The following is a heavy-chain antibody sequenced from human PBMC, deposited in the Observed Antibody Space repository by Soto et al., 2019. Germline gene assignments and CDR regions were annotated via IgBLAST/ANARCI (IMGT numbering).Heavy chain of an antibody. CDR1: GGSISSYA. V-gene: IGHV1-69*13. Sequence: ASLKLSCKASGGSISSYAISWVRQAPGQGLEWMGGIIPIFGTANYAQKFQGRVTITADESTSTAYMELSSLRSEDTAVYYCARVRITISTYYYYGMDVWGQGTTVTVSS. D-gene: IGHD3-9*01. CDR3: ARVRITISTYYYYGMDV. J-gene: IGHJ6*02. CDR2: IIPIFGTA.